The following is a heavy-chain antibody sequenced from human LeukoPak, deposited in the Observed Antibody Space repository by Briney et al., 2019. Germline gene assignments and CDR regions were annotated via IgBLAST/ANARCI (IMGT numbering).Heavy chain of an antibody. CDR2: ISAYNGNT. CDR3: ARDNRRAVAAVRRYFDY. J-gene: IGHJ4*02. CDR1: GYTFTSYG. Sequence: ASVKVSCKASGYTFTSYGISWVRQAPGQGLEWMGWISAYNGNTNYAQKLQGRVTMTTDTSTSTAYMELRSLRSDDTAVYYCARDNRRAVAAVRRYFDYWGQGTLVTVSS. D-gene: IGHD6-13*01. V-gene: IGHV1-18*01.